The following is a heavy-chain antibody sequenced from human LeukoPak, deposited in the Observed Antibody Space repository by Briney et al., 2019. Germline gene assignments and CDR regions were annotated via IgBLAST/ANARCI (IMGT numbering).Heavy chain of an antibody. V-gene: IGHV4-59*01. Sequence: SETLSLTCTVSGGSISSYYWSWIRQPPGKGLEWIGYIYYSGSTNYNPSLKSRVTISVDTSKNQFSLKLSSVTAADTAVYYCAREYYYGSGSSPLGYYYGMDDWGQATTVTVSS. J-gene: IGHJ6*02. CDR3: AREYYYGSGSSPLGYYYGMDD. CDR1: GGSISSYY. CDR2: IYYSGST. D-gene: IGHD3-10*01.